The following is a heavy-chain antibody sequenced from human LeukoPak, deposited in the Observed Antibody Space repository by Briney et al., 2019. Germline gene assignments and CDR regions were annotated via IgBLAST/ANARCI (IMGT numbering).Heavy chain of an antibody. CDR2: INPNSGGT. Sequence: ASVKVSCKASGYTFTGYYMHWVRQAPGQGLEWMGWINPNSGGTNYAQKFQGRVTMTRDTSISTAYMVLSRLRSDDTAVYYCARAISRGYSYGYAYWGQGTLVTVSS. J-gene: IGHJ4*02. CDR1: GYTFTGYY. V-gene: IGHV1-2*02. CDR3: ARAISRGYSYGYAY. D-gene: IGHD5-18*01.